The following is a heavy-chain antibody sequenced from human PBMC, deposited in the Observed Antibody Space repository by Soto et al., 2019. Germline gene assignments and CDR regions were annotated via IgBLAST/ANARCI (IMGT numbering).Heavy chain of an antibody. J-gene: IGHJ4*02. CDR1: GGSFSGYY. CDR3: ARHVIAAAGEQFDY. Sequence: PSETLSLTCAVYGGSFSGYYWSWIRQPPGKGLEWIGEINHSGSTNYNPSLKSRVTISVDTSKNQFSLKLSSVTAADTAVYYCARHVIAAAGEQFDYWGQGTLVTVSS. D-gene: IGHD6-13*01. CDR2: INHSGST. V-gene: IGHV4-34*01.